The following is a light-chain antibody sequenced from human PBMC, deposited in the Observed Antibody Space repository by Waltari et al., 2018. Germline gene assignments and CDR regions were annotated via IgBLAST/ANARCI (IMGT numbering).Light chain of an antibody. CDR2: AAS. Sequence: AIRITQSPSSLSASTGDRVTITCRASQGISSDLAWYQQKPGKAPNLLIDAASTLQSGVPSRFSGSGSGTDFTLTDSCLQPEDLATYEGQQYYSYHPTSGQGTKLEIK. CDR1: QGISSD. CDR3: QQYYSYHPT. V-gene: IGKV1-8*01. J-gene: IGKJ2*01.